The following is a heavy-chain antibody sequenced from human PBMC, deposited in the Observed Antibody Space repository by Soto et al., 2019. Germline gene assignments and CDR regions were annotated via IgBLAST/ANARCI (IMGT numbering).Heavy chain of an antibody. J-gene: IGHJ4*02. CDR1: GYDFANSW. V-gene: IGHV5-51*01. Sequence: DSLTISCKGSGYDFANSWIGLVRQMPGRGLDCMGLIYPGDSATAYSPSFQGQVTISADKSIGTTYLQWNSLKASDTAVYYCARVTIPGALDYWGQGTLVTVSS. CDR3: ARVTIPGALDY. CDR2: IYPGDSAT. D-gene: IGHD1-1*01.